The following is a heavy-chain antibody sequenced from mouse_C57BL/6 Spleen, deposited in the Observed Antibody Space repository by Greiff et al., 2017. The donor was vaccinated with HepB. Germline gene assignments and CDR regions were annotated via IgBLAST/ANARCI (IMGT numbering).Heavy chain of an antibody. CDR3: AEGISSGDYAMDY. Sequence: VQLKESGAELVKPGASVKLSCTASGFNIKDYYMHWVKQRTEQGLEWIGRIDPEDGETKYAPKFQGKATITADTSSNTAYLQLSSLTSEDTAVYYCAEGISSGDYAMDYWGQGTSVTVSS. CDR2: IDPEDGET. CDR1: GFNIKDYY. J-gene: IGHJ4*01. V-gene: IGHV14-2*01. D-gene: IGHD1-1*01.